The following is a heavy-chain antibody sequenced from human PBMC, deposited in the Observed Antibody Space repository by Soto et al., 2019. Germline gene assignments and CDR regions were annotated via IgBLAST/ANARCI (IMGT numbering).Heavy chain of an antibody. J-gene: IGHJ4*02. V-gene: IGHV3-30*19. CDR1: GFTFSSYG. CDR3: ASYDFWSGLGVYYFDY. Sequence: XESLGLSCAASGFTFSSYGMHGVRQAPGKGLEWVAVISYDGSNKYYADSVKGRFTISRDNSKNTLYLQMKSLRAEDTAVYYCASYDFWSGLGVYYFDYWGQGTLVTVSS. D-gene: IGHD3-3*01. CDR2: ISYDGSNK.